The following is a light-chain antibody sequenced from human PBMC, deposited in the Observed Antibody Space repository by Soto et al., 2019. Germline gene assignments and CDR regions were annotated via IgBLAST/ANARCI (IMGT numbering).Light chain of an antibody. V-gene: IGKV1-5*03. CDR2: EAS. Sequence: DIHMTQSPSTLSGSVGDRVTTTCRASQIISYLFGWYQQKPGKAPKLLIYEASSFKSGVPSRFSGSGSGTEFTLTISSLQPDNFATYYCQHYNSYSEAFGQGTKVDIK. CDR1: QIISYL. CDR3: QHYNSYSEA. J-gene: IGKJ1*01.